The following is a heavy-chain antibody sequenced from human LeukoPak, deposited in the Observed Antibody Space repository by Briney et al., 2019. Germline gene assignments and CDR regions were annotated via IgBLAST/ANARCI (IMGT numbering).Heavy chain of an antibody. CDR1: GFSFSSYE. CDR3: AGEGWGLSVSDAFDI. J-gene: IGHJ3*02. V-gene: IGHV3-48*03. CDR2: ISGGGTTI. D-gene: IGHD1-26*01. Sequence: PGGSLRVSRAASGFSFSSYEMNWVRQAPGKGLEWVSYISGGGTTIYFADSVKGRFTISRDNAKNSLYLQMNSLRAEDTAVYYCAGEGWGLSVSDAFDIWGQAAMVTVSS.